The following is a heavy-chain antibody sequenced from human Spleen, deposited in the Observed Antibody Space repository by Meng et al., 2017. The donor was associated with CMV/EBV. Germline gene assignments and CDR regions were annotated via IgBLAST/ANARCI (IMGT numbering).Heavy chain of an antibody. CDR3: ARDGQSIAVAGTLDY. D-gene: IGHD6-19*01. CDR2: ISGSGGST. Sequence: GESLKISCAASGFTFSSYAMSWVRQAPGKGLEWVSAISGSGGSTYYADSVKGRFTISRDNSKNTLYLQMNSLRAEDTAVYYCARDGQSIAVAGTLDYWGQGTLVTVSS. V-gene: IGHV3-23*01. CDR1: GFTFSSYA. J-gene: IGHJ4*02.